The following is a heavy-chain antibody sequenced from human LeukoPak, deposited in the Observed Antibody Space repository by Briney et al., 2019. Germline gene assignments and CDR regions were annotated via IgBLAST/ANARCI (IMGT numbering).Heavy chain of an antibody. D-gene: IGHD3-10*01. CDR2: IYYGRTT. V-gene: IGHV4-59*08. CDR3: ARQRLGALFDS. CDR1: GDSISSYY. Sequence: SETLSLTCSVSGDSISSYYGSWIRQPPGKGLEWIGYIYYGRTTSYNPSLQSRVSMSVDTSQNQFSLKLTSVTAADTAIYFCARQRLGALFDSWGLGTLVTVSS. J-gene: IGHJ4*02.